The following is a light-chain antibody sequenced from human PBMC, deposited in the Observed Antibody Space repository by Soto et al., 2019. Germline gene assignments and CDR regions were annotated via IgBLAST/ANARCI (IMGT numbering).Light chain of an antibody. J-gene: IGLJ1*01. Sequence: QSALTQPASVSGSPGQSITISCTGTSSDVGGYNYVAWYQQHPGKVPRLMIYEVSNRPSGVSNRFSGSKSGSTASLTISGLQAEDEADYYCISYTSSSTLFGTGTKVTVL. CDR3: ISYTSSSTL. V-gene: IGLV2-14*01. CDR2: EVS. CDR1: SSDVGGYNY.